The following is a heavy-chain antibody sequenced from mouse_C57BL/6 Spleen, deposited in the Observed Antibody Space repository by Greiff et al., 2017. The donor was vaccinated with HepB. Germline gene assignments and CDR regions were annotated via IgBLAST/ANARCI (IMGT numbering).Heavy chain of an antibody. CDR1: GYAFSSSW. CDR3: AREKGYYGSSVFDY. CDR2: IYPGDGDT. D-gene: IGHD1-1*01. Sequence: QVQLKQSGPELVKPGASVKISCKASGYAFSSSWMNWVKQRPGKGLEWIGRIYPGDGDTNYNGKFKGKATLTADKSSSTAYMQLSSLTSEDSAVYFCAREKGYYGSSVFDYWGQGTTLTVSS. J-gene: IGHJ2*01. V-gene: IGHV1-82*01.